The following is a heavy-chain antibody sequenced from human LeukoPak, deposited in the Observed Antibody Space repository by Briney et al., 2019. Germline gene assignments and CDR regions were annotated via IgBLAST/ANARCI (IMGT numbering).Heavy chain of an antibody. CDR3: ARRGGSPLGAFDI. V-gene: IGHV4-61*01. CDR1: RDSISSGIYY. Sequence: SETLSLTCTVSRDSISSGIYYWGWVRQPPGKGLEWIGYIYYSGSTNYNPSLKSRVTISVDTSKNQFSLKLTSVTAADTAMYYCARRGGSPLGAFDIWGQGTMVTVSS. CDR2: IYYSGST. J-gene: IGHJ3*02. D-gene: IGHD1-26*01.